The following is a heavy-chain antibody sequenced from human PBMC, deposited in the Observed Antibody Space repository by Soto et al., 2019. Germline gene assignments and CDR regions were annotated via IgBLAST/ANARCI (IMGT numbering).Heavy chain of an antibody. CDR2: IYWNDDK. V-gene: IGHV2-5*01. J-gene: IGHJ6*02. Sequence: SGPTLVNPTQPLTLTCTFSGFSLSTSGVGVGWIRQPPGKALEWLALIYWNDDKRYSPSLKSRLTITKDTSKNQVVLTMTTTGPVDTATYYFSHSTALSSGYSPRYYYHGMDVWGQGTPVTVS. CDR3: SHSTALSSGYSPRYYYHGMDV. CDR1: GFSLSTSGVG. D-gene: IGHD3-3*01.